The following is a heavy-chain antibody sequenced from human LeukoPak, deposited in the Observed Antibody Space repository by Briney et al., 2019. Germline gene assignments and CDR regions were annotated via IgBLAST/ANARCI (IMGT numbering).Heavy chain of an antibody. CDR2: IYSGGST. CDR1: GFTFSNAW. J-gene: IGHJ4*02. D-gene: IGHD3-9*01. Sequence: GGSLRLSCAASGFTFSNAWMSWVRQAPGKGLEWVSVIYSGGSTYYADSVKGRFTISRDNSKNTLYLQMNSLRAEDTAVYYCARGNELRYFDWLITPLYYFDYWGQGTLVTVSS. V-gene: IGHV3-53*05. CDR3: ARGNELRYFDWLITPLYYFDY.